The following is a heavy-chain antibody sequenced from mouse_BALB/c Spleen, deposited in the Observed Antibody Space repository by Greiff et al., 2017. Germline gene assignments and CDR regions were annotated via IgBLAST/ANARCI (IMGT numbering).Heavy chain of an antibody. CDR2: IRLKSNNYAT. Sequence: EVKLMESGGGLVQPGGSMKLSCVASGFTFSNYWMNWVRQSPEKGLEWVAEIRLKSNNYATHYAESVKGRFTISRDDSKSSVYLQMNNLRAEDTGIYYCTREGRTNFDYWGQGTTLTVSS. CDR1: GFTFSNYW. J-gene: IGHJ2*01. CDR3: TREGRTNFDY. V-gene: IGHV6-6*02. D-gene: IGHD1-3*01.